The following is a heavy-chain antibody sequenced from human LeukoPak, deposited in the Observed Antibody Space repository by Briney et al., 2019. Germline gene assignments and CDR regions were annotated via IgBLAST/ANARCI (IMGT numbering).Heavy chain of an antibody. CDR2: ISSSSSYI. CDR1: GFTLSRHS. J-gene: IGHJ4*02. V-gene: IGHV3-21*01. CDR3: VRGAHNYGYNFGY. Sequence: GGSLRLSCVTSGFTLSRHSMNWVRQAPGKGLEWVSSISSSSSYIYYGDSVKGRFTISRDNAKNSLDLQMNSLRVEDTAVYYCVRGAHNYGYNFGYWGQGTLVTVSS. D-gene: IGHD5-24*01.